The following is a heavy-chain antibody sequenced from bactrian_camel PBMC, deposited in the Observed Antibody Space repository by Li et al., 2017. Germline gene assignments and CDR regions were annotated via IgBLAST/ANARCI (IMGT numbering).Heavy chain of an antibody. CDR1: GSDFDPNY. CDR3: GAGDTMGGGVCYEDFGY. J-gene: IGHJ6*01. Sequence: HVQLVESGGGSVEAGGSLRLSCQASGSDFDPNYMVVGWFRQSPGKDREGVAAIYTAGDNAYSADSVKGRFTISKDNAKNTLYLQMNNLKPEDTGMYYCGAGDTMGGGVCYEDFGYWGQGTQVTVS. V-gene: IGHV3S54*01. D-gene: IGHD3*01. CDR2: IYTAGDNA.